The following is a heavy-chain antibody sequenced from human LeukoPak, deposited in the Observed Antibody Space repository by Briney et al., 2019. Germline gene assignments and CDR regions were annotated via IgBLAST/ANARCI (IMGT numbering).Heavy chain of an antibody. CDR3: ARAGLSDYVWGSYRYKSPYFDY. CDR2: ISSSSSYI. CDR1: GFTFSSYS. V-gene: IGHV3-21*01. D-gene: IGHD3-16*02. J-gene: IGHJ4*02. Sequence: PGGSLRLSCAASGFTFSSYSMNWVRQAPGKGLEWVSFISSSSSYIYYADSVKGRFTISRDNAKNSLYLQMNSLRAEDTAVYYCARAGLSDYVWGSYRYKSPYFDYWGQGTLVTVSS.